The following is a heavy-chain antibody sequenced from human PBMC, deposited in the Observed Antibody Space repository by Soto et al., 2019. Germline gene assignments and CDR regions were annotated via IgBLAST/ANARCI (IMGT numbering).Heavy chain of an antibody. CDR2: ISGSGDTT. D-gene: IGHD3-10*01. Sequence: EVRLLESGGGLVQPGGSLRLSCGASGLTFSSYVMGWVRQAPGKGLEWVSCISGSGDTTSYADSVEGRFTISRDNSMNTLDLQMDSLRAEDTALYYCANLPLYGSRFASWGQGTLVTVSS. CDR3: ANLPLYGSRFAS. V-gene: IGHV3-23*01. J-gene: IGHJ4*02. CDR1: GLTFSSYV.